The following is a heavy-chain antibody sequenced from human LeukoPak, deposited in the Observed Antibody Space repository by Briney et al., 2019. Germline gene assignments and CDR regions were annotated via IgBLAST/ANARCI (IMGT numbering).Heavy chain of an antibody. CDR2: IIPIFGTA. D-gene: IGHD4-17*01. V-gene: IGHV1-69*13. CDR3: AKTYGDYSGGAFDI. CDR1: GGTFSSYS. J-gene: IGHJ3*02. Sequence: ASVKVSCKASGGTFSSYSISWVRQAPGQGLEWMGGIIPIFGTANYAQKFQGRVTITADASTSTAYMELSRLRSEDTAVYYCAKTYGDYSGGAFDIWGQGTMVTVSS.